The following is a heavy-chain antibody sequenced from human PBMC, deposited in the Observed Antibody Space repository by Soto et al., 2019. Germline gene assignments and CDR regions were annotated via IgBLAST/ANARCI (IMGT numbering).Heavy chain of an antibody. Sequence: SGGSLRLSCAASGFTFSSYGMHWVRQAPGKGLEWVAVISYDGSNKYYADSVKGRFTISRDNSKNTLYLQMNSLRAEDTAVYYCATRLGSSWYNADYWGQGTLVTVSS. D-gene: IGHD6-13*01. CDR1: GFTFSSYG. CDR2: ISYDGSNK. CDR3: ATRLGSSWYNADY. J-gene: IGHJ4*02. V-gene: IGHV3-30*03.